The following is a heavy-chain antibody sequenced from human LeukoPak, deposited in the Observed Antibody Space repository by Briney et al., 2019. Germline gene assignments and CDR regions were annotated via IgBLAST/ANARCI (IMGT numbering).Heavy chain of an antibody. CDR3: ARRGPNDYEFYVH. CDR2: IDWDDDK. Sequence: SGPTLVNPTQTLTLTCTFSGLSLRTSGVCVRWIRQPPGKALEWLARIDWDDDKYYITSLKTRLTISKDTSKNQVVLTMTNMDPVDTATYYCARRGPNDYEFYVHWGQGTLVTVSS. D-gene: IGHD4-17*01. J-gene: IGHJ4*02. CDR1: GLSLRTSGVC. V-gene: IGHV2-70*11.